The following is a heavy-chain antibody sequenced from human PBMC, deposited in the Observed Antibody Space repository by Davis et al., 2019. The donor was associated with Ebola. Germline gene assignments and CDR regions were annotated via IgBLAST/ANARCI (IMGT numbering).Heavy chain of an antibody. V-gene: IGHV3-20*04. CDR2: INWNGGST. Sequence: PGGSLRLSCAASGFTFDDYGMSWVRQAPGKGLEWVSGINWNGGSTGYADSVKGRFTISRDNAKNTLYLQMNSLRADDTAVYYCARGELGSFDIWGQGTMVTVSA. J-gene: IGHJ3*02. D-gene: IGHD1-7*01. CDR1: GFTFDDYG. CDR3: ARGELGSFDI.